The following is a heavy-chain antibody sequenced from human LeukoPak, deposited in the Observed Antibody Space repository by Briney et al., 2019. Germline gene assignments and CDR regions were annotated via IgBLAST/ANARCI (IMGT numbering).Heavy chain of an antibody. Sequence: SETLSLTCTVSGGSISSYYWSWIRQPPGKGLEWIGYIYTSGSTNYNPSLKSRVTISVDTSKNQFSLKLSSVTAADTAVYYCARFKKGALGKFDYWGQGTLVTVSS. V-gene: IGHV4-4*09. D-gene: IGHD3-16*01. CDR1: GGSISSYY. CDR3: ARFKKGALGKFDY. J-gene: IGHJ4*02. CDR2: IYTSGST.